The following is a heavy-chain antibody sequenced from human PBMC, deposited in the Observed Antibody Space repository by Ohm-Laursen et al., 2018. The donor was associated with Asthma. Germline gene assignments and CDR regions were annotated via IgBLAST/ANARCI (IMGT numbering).Heavy chain of an antibody. D-gene: IGHD2-2*01. CDR1: GGTFSSYT. CDR2: IIPILGIA. Sequence: GASVKVSCKASGGTFSSYTISWVRQAPGQGLEWMGRIIPILGIANYAQKFQGRVTITADKSTSTAYMELSSLRSGDTAVYYCAKAYCRSTSCYDYWGQGSLVTVSS. CDR3: AKAYCRSTSCYDY. V-gene: IGHV1-69*02. J-gene: IGHJ4*02.